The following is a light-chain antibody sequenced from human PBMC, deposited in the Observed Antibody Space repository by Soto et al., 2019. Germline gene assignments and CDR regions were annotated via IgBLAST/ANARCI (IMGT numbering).Light chain of an antibody. V-gene: IGKV1-5*01. Sequence: DIHMTQSPSTLSASVVGRVTMAGLASQSISSWLAWYQQKPGRAPKLLTYDSSSLESGVPSRFSGSGSGTEFRLTISTMQPDDFATYYRQQYDSFSVTFGQGTRLEI. CDR2: DSS. CDR1: QSISSW. CDR3: QQYDSFSVT. J-gene: IGKJ5*01.